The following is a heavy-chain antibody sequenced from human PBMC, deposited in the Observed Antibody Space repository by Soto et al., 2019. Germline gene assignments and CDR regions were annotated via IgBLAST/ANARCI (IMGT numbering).Heavy chain of an antibody. CDR1: GYTFTSYY. D-gene: IGHD5-18*01. Sequence: QVQLVQSGAEVKKPGASVKVSCKASGYTFTSYYMHWVRQAPGQGLEWMGIINPSGGSTSYAQKFQGRVTMTRDTSTSTVYMELSSLRSEDTAVYFCARDLGIQGYFDYWGQGTLVTVSS. V-gene: IGHV1-46*01. CDR2: INPSGGST. CDR3: ARDLGIQGYFDY. J-gene: IGHJ4*02.